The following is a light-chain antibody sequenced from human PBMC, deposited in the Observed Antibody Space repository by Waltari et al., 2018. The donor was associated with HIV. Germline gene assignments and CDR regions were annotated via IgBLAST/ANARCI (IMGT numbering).Light chain of an antibody. CDR2: EAA. V-gene: IGLV2-23*01. J-gene: IGLJ1*01. CDR1: TNDVGTFNL. Sequence: QSALTQPASVSGSPGQSITISCIAATNDVGTFNLVSWYQHHPGSPPKLSIYEAAKRPAGGSNRFSASKSGKTASLTISALQAEDEADYYGCSSAGGRAVFGPGTKVTVL. CDR3: CSSAGGRAV.